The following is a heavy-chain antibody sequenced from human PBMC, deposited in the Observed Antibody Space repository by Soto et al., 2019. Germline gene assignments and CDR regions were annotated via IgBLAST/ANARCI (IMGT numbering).Heavy chain of an antibody. J-gene: IGHJ4*02. D-gene: IGHD6-13*01. CDR3: ARGRGAAAGPRSYYFDY. Sequence: PGESLKISWKGAGYSFTSYWIGWVRQMPGKGLEWMGIIYPGDSDTRYSPSFQGQVTISADKSISTAYLQWSSLKASDTAMYYCARGRGAAAGPRSYYFDYWGQGTLVTVSS. CDR1: GYSFTSYW. CDR2: IYPGDSDT. V-gene: IGHV5-51*01.